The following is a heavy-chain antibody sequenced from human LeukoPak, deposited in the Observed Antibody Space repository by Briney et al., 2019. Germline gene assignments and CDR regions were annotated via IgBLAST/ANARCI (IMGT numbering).Heavy chain of an antibody. CDR2: TRNKANSYTT. V-gene: IGHV3-72*01. J-gene: IGHJ4*02. CDR1: GFTFSDHY. CDR3: AREGGYDILTGYYF. D-gene: IGHD3-9*01. Sequence: PGGSLRLSCAASGFTFSDHYMDWVRQAPGKGLEWVGRTRNKANSYTTEYAASVKGGFTISRDDSKNSLYLQMNSLKTEDTAVYYCAREGGYDILTGYYFGGQGTLVTVSS.